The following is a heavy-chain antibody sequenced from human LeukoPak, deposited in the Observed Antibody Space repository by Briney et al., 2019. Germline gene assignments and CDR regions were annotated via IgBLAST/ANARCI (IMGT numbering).Heavy chain of an antibody. Sequence: WETLSLTCAVSGGSLSSYYWSWVRQPPGEGPEWVGYIYYTGSTNYNASLKRRVTISLDSSTNKFSLNLNSLTTPHTAVYYCVRHYYDSGTAKAYFQHWGQGTLVTVSS. D-gene: IGHD3-10*01. CDR3: VRHYYDSGTAKAYFQH. CDR2: IYYTGST. J-gene: IGHJ1*01. V-gene: IGHV4-59*01. CDR1: GGSLSSYY.